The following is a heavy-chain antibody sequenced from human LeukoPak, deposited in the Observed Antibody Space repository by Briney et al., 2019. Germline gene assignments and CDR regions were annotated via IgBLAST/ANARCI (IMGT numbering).Heavy chain of an antibody. CDR3: ARVGVEWELPDY. CDR2: VSGSGGNT. CDR1: GFSFSSYV. V-gene: IGHV3-23*01. Sequence: GGSLRLSCAASGFSFSSYVMSWVRQAPGKGLEWVSGVSGSGGNTYYADSVKGRFTISRDSAKNTLYLQMNSLRAEDTAVYYCARVGVEWELPDYWGQGTLVTVSS. D-gene: IGHD1-26*01. J-gene: IGHJ4*02.